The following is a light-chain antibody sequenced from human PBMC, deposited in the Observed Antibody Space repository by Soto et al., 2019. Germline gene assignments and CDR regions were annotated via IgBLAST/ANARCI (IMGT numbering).Light chain of an antibody. CDR3: SSYTSSSTRV. J-gene: IGLJ3*02. V-gene: IGLV2-14*01. CDR2: DVS. CDR1: GGTVGGYNN. Sequence: QSVLTQPASVSGSPGQSITISCTGPGGTVGGYNNVSWYQQHPGKAPKLMIYDVSNRPSGVSNRFSGSKSGNTASLTISGLQAEDEADYYCSSYTSSSTRVFGGGTKLTVL.